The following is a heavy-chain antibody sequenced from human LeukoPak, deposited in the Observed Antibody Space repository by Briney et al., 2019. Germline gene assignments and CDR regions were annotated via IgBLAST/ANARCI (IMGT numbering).Heavy chain of an antibody. V-gene: IGHV3-23*01. Sequence: GGSLRLSCAASGFTFSSYAMSWVRQAPGKGLEWVSAISGSGGSTYYADSVKGRFTISGDNSKNTLYLQMNSLRAEDTAVYYCAKDMMGNYDILTGYLDLFDYWGQGTLVTVSS. J-gene: IGHJ4*02. CDR3: AKDMMGNYDILTGYLDLFDY. CDR1: GFTFSSYA. CDR2: ISGSGGST. D-gene: IGHD3-9*01.